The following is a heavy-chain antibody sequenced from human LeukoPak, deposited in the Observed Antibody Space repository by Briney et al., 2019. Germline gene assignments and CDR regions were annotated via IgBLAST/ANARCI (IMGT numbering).Heavy chain of an antibody. CDR1: AFTFSSYG. J-gene: IGHJ6*03. V-gene: IGHV3-30*02. CDR2: IQYDRTNE. D-gene: IGHD2-8*01. CDR3: AKDRCSNGIGCYYYYMEV. Sequence: PGGSLRLSCAASAFTFSSYGMHWVRQAPGKGLEWVAYIQYDRTNEQYAHSVKGRFRISRDNSNNILYLQMNSLRTEDTAVYYCAKDRCSNGIGCYYYYMEVWGKGTTVTIPS.